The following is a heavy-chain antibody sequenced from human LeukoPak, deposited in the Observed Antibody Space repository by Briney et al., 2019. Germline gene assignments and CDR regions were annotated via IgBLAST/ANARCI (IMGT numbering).Heavy chain of an antibody. Sequence: SETLSLTCTVSGGSISSSSYYWGWIRQPPGKGLEWIGSIYYSGSTYYNPSLKSRVTISVDTSKNQFSLKLSSVTAADTAVYYCARVVFRELLRVNNWFDPWGQGTLVTVSS. CDR1: GGSISSSSYY. J-gene: IGHJ5*02. V-gene: IGHV4-39*07. CDR3: ARVVFRELLRVNNWFDP. CDR2: IYYSGST. D-gene: IGHD1-26*01.